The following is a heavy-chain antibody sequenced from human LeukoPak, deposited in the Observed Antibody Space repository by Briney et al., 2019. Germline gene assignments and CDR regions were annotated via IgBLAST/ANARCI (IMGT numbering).Heavy chain of an antibody. J-gene: IGHJ6*03. CDR3: AKDGDVLRFLEWSDYYYMDV. CDR1: GFTFSSYG. V-gene: IGHV3-30*02. Sequence: GGSLRLSCAASGFTFSSYGMHWVRQAPGKGLEWVAFIRYDGSNKYYADSVKGRFTISRDNSKNTLYLQMNSLRAEDTAVYYCAKDGDVLRFLEWSDYYYMDVWGKGTTVTVSS. CDR2: IRYDGSNK. D-gene: IGHD3-3*01.